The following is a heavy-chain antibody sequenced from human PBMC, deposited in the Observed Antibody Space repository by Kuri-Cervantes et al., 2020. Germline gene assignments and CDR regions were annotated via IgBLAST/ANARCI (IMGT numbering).Heavy chain of an antibody. Sequence: SVKVSCKASGGTFSSYTISWVRQAPGQGLEWMGRIIPILGIANYAQKFQGRVTITADESTSTAYMELSSLRSEDTAVYYCARDTRKGNYYGMDVWGQGTTVTVSS. CDR3: ARDTRKGNYYGMDV. J-gene: IGHJ6*02. V-gene: IGHV1-69*04. CDR2: IIPILGIA. CDR1: GGTFSSYT.